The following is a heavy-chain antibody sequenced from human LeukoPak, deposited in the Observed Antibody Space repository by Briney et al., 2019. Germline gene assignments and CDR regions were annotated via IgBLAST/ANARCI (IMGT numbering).Heavy chain of an antibody. CDR2: IYTSGST. D-gene: IGHD6-13*01. CDR3: ARSGNTWYGHGY. CDR1: GGSNSYYY. Sequence: PSETLSLTCTVSGGSNSYYYWIWTRRPAGKGLEWIGRIYTSGSTNYNPSLKSRVTMSADMSKNQFSLKLSSVTAADTAVYYCARSGNTWYGHGYWGQGTLVTVSS. V-gene: IGHV4-4*07. J-gene: IGHJ4*02.